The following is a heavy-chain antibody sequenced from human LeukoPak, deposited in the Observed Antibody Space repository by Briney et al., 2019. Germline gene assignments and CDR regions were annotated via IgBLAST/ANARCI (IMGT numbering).Heavy chain of an antibody. D-gene: IGHD3-9*01. CDR2: INDSRSS. CDR1: GGXFNGYY. CDR3: ARGPPVVYDVLTGYYRFDY. V-gene: IGHV4-34*01. Sequence: PSETLSLTCAVHGGXFNGYYCSWIRQPPGKGVEWIGEINDSRSSKYNPSLKSPVTISVDPSKNQFSLKLNSVTPADTAVYYCARGPPVVYDVLTGYYRFDYWGQGTLVTVSS. J-gene: IGHJ4*02.